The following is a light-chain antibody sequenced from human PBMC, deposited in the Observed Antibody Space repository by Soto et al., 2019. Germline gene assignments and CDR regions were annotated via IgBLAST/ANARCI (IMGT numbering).Light chain of an antibody. Sequence: IQLTQSPSSLSASVGDRVTITCRASQDIAIYLAWYQQKPGEAPELLIYAASTLYGGVPPRFSGSGSGTDFALTITSLQAEDFATYYCQQLRMYPSTFGGGTKVDI. CDR2: AAS. CDR1: QDIAIY. J-gene: IGKJ4*01. V-gene: IGKV1-9*01. CDR3: QQLRMYPST.